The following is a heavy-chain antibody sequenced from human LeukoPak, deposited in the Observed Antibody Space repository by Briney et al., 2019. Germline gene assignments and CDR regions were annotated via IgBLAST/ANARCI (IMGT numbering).Heavy chain of an antibody. V-gene: IGHV3-23*01. Sequence: GGSLRLSCAASGFTFSSYAMSWVRQAPGKGLEWVSAISGSGGSTDYADSVKGRFTISRDNSKNTLYLQMNSLRAEDTAVYHCAKQYISGWYELDYWGRGTLVTVSS. CDR3: AKQYISGWYELDY. CDR2: ISGSGGST. CDR1: GFTFSSYA. D-gene: IGHD6-19*01. J-gene: IGHJ4*02.